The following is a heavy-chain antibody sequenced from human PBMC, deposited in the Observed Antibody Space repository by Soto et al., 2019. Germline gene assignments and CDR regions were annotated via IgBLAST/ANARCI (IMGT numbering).Heavy chain of an antibody. Sequence: DVQLVESGGGLVQPGGSLRLSCAASGFTLSTYWRNWVRQAPGKGLLWVSRLHCDGTTTGYAGSVKGRFTISRDNAKNTLYLQMNNLRAEGTAVYYCTRQLPTAIRGGYYYSYGMDVWGQGTTVTFSS. J-gene: IGHJ6*01. D-gene: IGHD2-2*02. V-gene: IGHV3-74*01. CDR1: GFTLSTYW. CDR2: LHCDGTTT. CDR3: TRQLPTAIRGGYYYSYGMDV.